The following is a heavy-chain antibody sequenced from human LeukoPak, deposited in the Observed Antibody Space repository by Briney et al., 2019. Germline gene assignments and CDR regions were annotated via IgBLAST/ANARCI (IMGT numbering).Heavy chain of an antibody. CDR2: ISGSGGST. V-gene: IGHV3-23*01. J-gene: IGHJ5*02. Sequence: PGGSLRLSCAASGFTFSGYAMSWVRQAPGKGLEWVSAISGSGGSTYYADSVKGRFTISRDNSKNTLYLQMNSLRAEDTAVYYCAKDPDSSGWYQGWFDPWGQGTLVTVSS. D-gene: IGHD6-19*01. CDR1: GFTFSGYA. CDR3: AKDPDSSGWYQGWFDP.